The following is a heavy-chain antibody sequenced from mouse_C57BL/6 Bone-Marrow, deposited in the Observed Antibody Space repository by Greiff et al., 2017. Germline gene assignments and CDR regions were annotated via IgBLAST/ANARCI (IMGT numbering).Heavy chain of an antibody. V-gene: IGHV14-2*01. D-gene: IGHD2-4*01. CDR1: GFNINDYY. CDR2: IDPEDGET. Sequence: EVKLVESGAELVKPGASVKLSCTASGFNINDYYMHWVKQRTEQGLEWIGRIDPEDGETKYAPKFQGKATITADTSSNTAYLQLSSLTSEDTAVYYCARIYDYGSFDYWGQGTTLTVSS. J-gene: IGHJ2*01. CDR3: ARIYDYGSFDY.